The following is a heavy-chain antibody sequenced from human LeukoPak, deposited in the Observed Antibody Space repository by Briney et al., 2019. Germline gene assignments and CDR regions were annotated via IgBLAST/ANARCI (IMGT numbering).Heavy chain of an antibody. D-gene: IGHD3-9*01. V-gene: IGHV1-8*01. Sequence: GASVKVSCKASGYTFTSYDINWVRQATGQGLEWMGWMNPNSGNTGYAQKFQGRVTMTRNTSISTAYMELSSLRSEDTAVYYCARRQKYYDILTGYLNLDAFDIWGQGTMVTVSS. J-gene: IGHJ3*02. CDR1: GYTFTSYD. CDR2: MNPNSGNT. CDR3: ARRQKYYDILTGYLNLDAFDI.